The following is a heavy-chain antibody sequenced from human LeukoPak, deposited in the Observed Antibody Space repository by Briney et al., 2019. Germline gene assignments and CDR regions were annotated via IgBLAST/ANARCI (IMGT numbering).Heavy chain of an antibody. Sequence: GGSLRLSCVGSGFTFRSHAMSWVRQAPEKGLEFVSGIYENGGTTYYADSVKGRFSISRDNSKNSLYLQMNSLRAEDTAVYYCARDQNLVGATGTFDYWGQGILVTVSS. V-gene: IGHV3-23*01. CDR1: GFTFRSHA. J-gene: IGHJ4*02. CDR2: IYENGGTT. D-gene: IGHD1-26*01. CDR3: ARDQNLVGATGTFDY.